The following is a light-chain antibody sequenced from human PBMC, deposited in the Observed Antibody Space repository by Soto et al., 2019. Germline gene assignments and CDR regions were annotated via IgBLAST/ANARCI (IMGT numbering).Light chain of an antibody. J-gene: IGKJ4*01. V-gene: IGKV1-9*01. Sequence: IQLTQSPSSLSASVGNRVTITCRPSQGISSYVGWYQQKPGKAPKLLIYAAYTLQSGVPARFSGSGSGTDFTLTISSLQPEDFATYYCQQLNSYPLTVGGGTKVDIK. CDR2: AAY. CDR3: QQLNSYPLT. CDR1: QGISSY.